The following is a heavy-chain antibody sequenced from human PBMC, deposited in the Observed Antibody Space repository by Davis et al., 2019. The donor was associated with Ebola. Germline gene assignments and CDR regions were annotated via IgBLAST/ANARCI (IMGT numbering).Heavy chain of an antibody. V-gene: IGHV1-18*01. J-gene: IGHJ4*02. Sequence: AASVKVSCKASGYTFTSYCISWVRQAPGQGLEWMGWISAYNGNTNYAQKLQGRVTMTTDTSTSTAYMELRSLRSEDTAVYYCARGPPKYGDYEYYFDYWGQGTLVTVSS. D-gene: IGHD4-17*01. CDR1: GYTFTSYC. CDR2: ISAYNGNT. CDR3: ARGPPKYGDYEYYFDY.